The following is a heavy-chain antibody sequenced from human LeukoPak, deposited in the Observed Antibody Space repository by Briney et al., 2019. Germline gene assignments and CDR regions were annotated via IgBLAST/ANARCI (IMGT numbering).Heavy chain of an antibody. J-gene: IGHJ4*02. CDR2: IKQDGSEK. CDR1: GFTFSSYW. Sequence: GGSLRLSCAVSGFTFSSYWMSWVRQAPGKGLEWVANIKQDGSEKYYVDSVKGRFTISRDNAKNSLYLQMNSLRVEDTAVYYCARIDTVRAPYWGNYFDNWGQGTLVTVSS. V-gene: IGHV3-7*01. CDR3: ARIDTVRAPYWGNYFDN. D-gene: IGHD3-10*01.